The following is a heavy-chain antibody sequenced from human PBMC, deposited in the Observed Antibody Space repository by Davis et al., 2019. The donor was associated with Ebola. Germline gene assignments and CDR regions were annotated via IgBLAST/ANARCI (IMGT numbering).Heavy chain of an antibody. Sequence: GESLKISCAASGFTFSSYEMNCVRQAPGKGLEWVSSISSSSSYIYYADSVKGRFTISRDNAKNSLYLQMNSLRAEDTAVHYCARAIRIAAAGTFFLFYGMDVWGQGTTVTVSS. CDR1: GFTFSSYE. J-gene: IGHJ6*02. V-gene: IGHV3-21*01. CDR2: ISSSSSYI. D-gene: IGHD6-13*01. CDR3: ARAIRIAAAGTFFLFYGMDV.